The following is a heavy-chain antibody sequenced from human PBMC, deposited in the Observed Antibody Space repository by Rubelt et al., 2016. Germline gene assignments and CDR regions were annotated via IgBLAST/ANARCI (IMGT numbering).Heavy chain of an antibody. CDR2: INHSGST. CDR1: GGSFSGYY. D-gene: IGHD6-6*01. CDR3: ARPSYSSSSGFDY. Sequence: QVQLQQWGAGLLKPSETLSLTCAVYGGSFSGYYWSWIRQPPGKGLEWIGEINHSGSTNYNPSLKSAGPIPVDTSKNQVSLKRSAGTAADTAVFYCARPSYSSSSGFDYWGQGTLVTVSS. J-gene: IGHJ4*02. V-gene: IGHV4-34*01.